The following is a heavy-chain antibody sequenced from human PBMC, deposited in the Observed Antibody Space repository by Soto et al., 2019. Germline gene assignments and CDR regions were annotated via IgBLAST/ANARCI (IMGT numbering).Heavy chain of an antibody. D-gene: IGHD6-6*01. CDR2: ISSSSSYT. J-gene: IGHJ6*02. Sequence: QVQLVESGGGLVKPGGSLRLSCAASGFTFSDYYMSWIRQAPGKGLEWVSYISSSSSYTNYADSVKGRFTISRDNAKNSLYLQMNSLRAEDTAVYYCARYSSSSVYYYYGMDVWGQGTTVTVSS. CDR1: GFTFSDYY. CDR3: ARYSSSSVYYYYGMDV. V-gene: IGHV3-11*06.